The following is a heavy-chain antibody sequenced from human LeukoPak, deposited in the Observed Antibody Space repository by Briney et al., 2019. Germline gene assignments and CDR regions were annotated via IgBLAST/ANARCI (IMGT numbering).Heavy chain of an antibody. V-gene: IGHV3-74*01. J-gene: IGHJ6*04. CDR1: GFTFSSYW. CDR3: ARVVAAADYLYYYYYYGMDV. D-gene: IGHD6-13*01. Sequence: GGSLRLSCAASGFTFSSYWMHWVRQAPGKGLVWVSRINSDGSSTSYADSVKGRFTISRDNAKNTLYLQMNSLRAEDTAVYYCARVVAAADYLYYYYYYGMDVWGDGTTVTVSS. CDR2: INSDGSST.